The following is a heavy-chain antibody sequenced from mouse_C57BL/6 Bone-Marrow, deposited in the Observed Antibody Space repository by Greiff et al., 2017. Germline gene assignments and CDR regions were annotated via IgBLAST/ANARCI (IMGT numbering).Heavy chain of an antibody. V-gene: IGHV5-6*02. CDR1: GFTFSSYG. CDR3: ARRSTMITFRGFDY. CDR2: ISSGGSYT. Sequence: EVKVVESGGDLVKPGGSLKLSCAASGFTFSSYGMSWVRQTPDKRLEWVATISSGGSYTYYPDSVKGRFTISRDNAKNTLYLQMSSLKSEDTAMYYCARRSTMITFRGFDYWGQGTTLTVSS. D-gene: IGHD2-4*01. J-gene: IGHJ2*01.